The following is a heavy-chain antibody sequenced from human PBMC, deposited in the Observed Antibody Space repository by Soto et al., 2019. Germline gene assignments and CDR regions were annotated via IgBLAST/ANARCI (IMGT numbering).Heavy chain of an antibody. CDR3: AVAAAGTNYYGMDV. V-gene: IGHV1-18*04. Sequence: EASVNVSCKASGYTFTIYGISWVRQALGQGLEWMGWISAYNGNTNYAQKLQGRVTMTTDTSTSTAYMELRSLRSDDTAVYYCAVAAAGTNYYGMDVWGQGTTVTVSS. D-gene: IGHD6-13*01. CDR2: ISAYNGNT. J-gene: IGHJ6*02. CDR1: GYTFTIYG.